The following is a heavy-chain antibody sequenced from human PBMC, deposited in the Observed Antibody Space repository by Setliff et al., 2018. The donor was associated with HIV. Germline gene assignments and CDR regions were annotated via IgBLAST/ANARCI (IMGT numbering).Heavy chain of an antibody. Sequence: SETLSLTCTVSGASISSSSYYWGWIRQPPGKGLEWIGSFHYSGSTSYNPSLRSRVTISVDTSKNQFSLKLSSVTAADTAVYYCARDNVLWLGILNYFDQWGQGTLVTVSS. V-gene: IGHV4-39*07. J-gene: IGHJ4*02. CDR2: FHYSGST. CDR1: GASISSSSYY. CDR3: ARDNVLWLGILNYFDQ. D-gene: IGHD3-10*01.